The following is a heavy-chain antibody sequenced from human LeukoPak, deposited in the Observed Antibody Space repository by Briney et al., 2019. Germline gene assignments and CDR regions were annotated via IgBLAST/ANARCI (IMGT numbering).Heavy chain of an antibody. V-gene: IGHV4-39*01. D-gene: IGHD1-26*01. CDR1: GGSISSSGYY. CDR3: ARQGAGWWELLRD. J-gene: IGHJ4*02. CDR2: IYYSGST. Sequence: SETLSLTCTVSGGSISSSGYYWGWIRQPPGKGLEWVGTIYYSGSTYYNPSLKSRVTISVDTSKNQFSLKLGSVTAADTAVYYCARQGAGWWELLRDWGQGTLVTVSS.